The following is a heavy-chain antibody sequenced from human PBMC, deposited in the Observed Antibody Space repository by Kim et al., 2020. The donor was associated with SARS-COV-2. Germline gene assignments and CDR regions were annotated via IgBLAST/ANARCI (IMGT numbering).Heavy chain of an antibody. Sequence: ASVKVSCKASGYTFTSYAMHWVRQAPGQRLEWMGWINAGNGNTKYSQKFQGRVTITRDTSASTAYMELSSLRSEDTAVYYCARDPGRYYGSGSYDYWGQGTLVTVSS. CDR2: INAGNGNT. CDR3: ARDPGRYYGSGSYDY. J-gene: IGHJ4*02. V-gene: IGHV1-3*01. CDR1: GYTFTSYA. D-gene: IGHD3-10*01.